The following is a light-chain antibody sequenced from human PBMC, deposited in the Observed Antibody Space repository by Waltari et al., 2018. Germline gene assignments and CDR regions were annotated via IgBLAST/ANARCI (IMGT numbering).Light chain of an antibody. Sequence: DIVMTQSPDSLAVSLGERAPHKCKSRQTVLKTSDNKNYLGWYQQKSGQPPKLLLYWSSTRESGVPDRFTGSGSGTDFTLTISSLQPEDVAVYYCLQYYTTLPAFGQGTKVEIQ. CDR1: QTVLKTSDNKNY. V-gene: IGKV4-1*01. CDR2: WSS. J-gene: IGKJ1*01. CDR3: LQYYTTLPA.